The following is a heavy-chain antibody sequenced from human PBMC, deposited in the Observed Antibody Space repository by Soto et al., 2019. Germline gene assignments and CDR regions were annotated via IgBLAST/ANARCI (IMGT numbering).Heavy chain of an antibody. V-gene: IGHV4-39*01. D-gene: IGHD1-1*01. CDR3: AIVRPTNNWYSFDV. CDR1: GGSISSGTSY. Sequence: QLRLQESGPGLVRPSEPLSLTCTVSGGSISSGTSYWGWIRQSPGKGLEWIGSMYYTGTTDYNSSLKSRATISVDMSKNQFSLKLSSLTAADTAVYFCAIVRPTNNWYSFDVWGQGSLVTVS. CDR2: MYYTGTT. J-gene: IGHJ3*01.